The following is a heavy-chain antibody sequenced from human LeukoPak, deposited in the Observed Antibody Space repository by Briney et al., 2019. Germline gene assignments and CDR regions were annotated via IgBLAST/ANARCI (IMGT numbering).Heavy chain of an antibody. CDR1: GGSISSSSYY. D-gene: IGHD3-22*01. CDR3: ARAQYYFDGSGYFSGGWFDP. J-gene: IGHJ5*02. Sequence: PSETLSLTCTVSGGSISSSSYYWGWIRQPAGRGLEWIGRIYSSGRTNYIPSLKSRVTISVDTSKNQFSLRLSSVTAADTAVYYCARAQYYFDGSGYFSGGWFDPWGQGTLVTVSS. V-gene: IGHV4-61*02. CDR2: IYSSGRT.